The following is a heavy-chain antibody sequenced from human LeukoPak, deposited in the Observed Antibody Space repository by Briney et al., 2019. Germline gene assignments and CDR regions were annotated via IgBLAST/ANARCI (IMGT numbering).Heavy chain of an antibody. Sequence: GGSLRPSRAPSGLTLVGDSIDSVRQAPGKGLEWVSSISSSSSDIYYADSVKGRFTISRGNAKNSLYLQMNSLRAEVTPVYYRLCVTVPVSVGAVLAFYIWGEGTMVTVSS. CDR3: LCVTVPVSVGAVLAFYI. V-gene: IGHV3-21*03. CDR2: ISSSSSDI. CDR1: GLTLVGDS. D-gene: IGHD3-16*01. J-gene: IGHJ3*02.